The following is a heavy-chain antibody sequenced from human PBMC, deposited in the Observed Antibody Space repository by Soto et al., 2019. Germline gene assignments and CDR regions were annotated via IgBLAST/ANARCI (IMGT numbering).Heavy chain of an antibody. D-gene: IGHD3-22*01. CDR2: IYHSGST. Sequence: SETLSLTCAASGGSISSGGYSWSWIRQPPGKGLEWIGYIYHSGSTYYNPSLKSRVTISVDRSKNQFSLKLSSVTAADTAVYYCARVPVGGHYPPGAFDIWGQGTMVTVSS. V-gene: IGHV4-30-2*01. CDR1: GGSISSGGYS. CDR3: ARVPVGGHYPPGAFDI. J-gene: IGHJ3*02.